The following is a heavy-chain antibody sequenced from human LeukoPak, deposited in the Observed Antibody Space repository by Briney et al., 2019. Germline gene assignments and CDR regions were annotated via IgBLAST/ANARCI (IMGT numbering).Heavy chain of an antibody. J-gene: IGHJ5*02. CDR1: GFTFSSYA. Sequence: HPGGSLRLSCVASGFTFSSYAMSWVRQAPGKGLEWVSYIASSSGPMYYADSVKGRFTISRDNANNSLYLQMNSLRAEDTAIYYCARNFETWGQGTLVTVSS. CDR3: ARNFET. V-gene: IGHV3-48*01. CDR2: IASSSGPM.